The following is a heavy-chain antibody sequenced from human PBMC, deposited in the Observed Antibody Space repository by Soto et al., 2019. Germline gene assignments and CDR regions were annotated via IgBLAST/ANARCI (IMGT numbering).Heavy chain of an antibody. Sequence: GESLKISCTGSGYRFTRYWIGWVRQMPGKGLEWMGIVYPDDSDTRYSPSFQGQVTMSADKSINTAYLQWSSLKASDTAIYYCVRRLGTVTAFDYWGQGTLVTVSS. V-gene: IGHV5-51*01. J-gene: IGHJ4*02. D-gene: IGHD4-17*01. CDR3: VRRLGTVTAFDY. CDR2: VYPDDSDT. CDR1: GYRFTRYW.